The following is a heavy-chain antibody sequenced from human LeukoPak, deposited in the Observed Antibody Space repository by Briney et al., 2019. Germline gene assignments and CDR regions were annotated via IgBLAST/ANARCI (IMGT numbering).Heavy chain of an antibody. Sequence: ASVKVSCKASGGTFSTYSISWVRQAPGQGLEWMGRIVPILGKPNYAPKFQGRLTITADKSTSTNYMELSSLRSEDLAVYYCARSPEEPLGWIDPWGQGTLVTVSS. V-gene: IGHV1-69*02. D-gene: IGHD1-26*01. CDR2: IVPILGKP. CDR1: GGTFSTYS. CDR3: ARSPEEPLGWIDP. J-gene: IGHJ5*02.